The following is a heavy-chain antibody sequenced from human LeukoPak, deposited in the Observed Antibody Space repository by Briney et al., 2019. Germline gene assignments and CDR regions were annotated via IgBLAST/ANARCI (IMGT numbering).Heavy chain of an antibody. J-gene: IGHJ4*02. CDR2: MSAYNGNT. CDR3: ARDRDDWRYYFDY. Sequence: ASVTVSCKPSGYIFNSYGTSWVRHAPGEGLEWMGWMSAYNGNTNYAQTLQGRVTMTTDTSTSTAYMELRSLRSDDTAVYYCARDRDDWRYYFDYWGQGTLVTVSS. CDR1: GYIFNSYG. V-gene: IGHV1-18*01. D-gene: IGHD3-9*01.